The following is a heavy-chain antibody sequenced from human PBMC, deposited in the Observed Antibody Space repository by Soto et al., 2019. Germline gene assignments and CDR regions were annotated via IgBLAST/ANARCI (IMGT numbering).Heavy chain of an antibody. Sequence: GGSLRLSCAASGFNFSSYAMSWVRQAPGKGLEWVSAISGSGGSTYYADSVKGRFTISRDNSKNTLYLQMNSLRAEDTAVYYCARGRADYYDSSGLFDYWGQGTLVTVSS. CDR2: ISGSGGST. J-gene: IGHJ4*02. CDR3: ARGRADYYDSSGLFDY. CDR1: GFNFSSYA. D-gene: IGHD3-22*01. V-gene: IGHV3-23*01.